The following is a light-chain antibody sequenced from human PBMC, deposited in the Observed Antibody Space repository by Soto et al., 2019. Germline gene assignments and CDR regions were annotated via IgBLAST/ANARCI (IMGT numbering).Light chain of an antibody. CDR3: SSYARTVL. CDR1: RSDVGSYYL. J-gene: IGLJ3*02. Sequence: QSVLTQPASVSGSPGQSITISCTGTRSDVGSYYLVSWYQQHPGKAPKLIIYEGSKRPSGISNRFSGSKSGNTASLTISGLQAEDEAEYFCSSYARTVLFGGWTKLTVL. CDR2: EGS. V-gene: IGLV2-23*01.